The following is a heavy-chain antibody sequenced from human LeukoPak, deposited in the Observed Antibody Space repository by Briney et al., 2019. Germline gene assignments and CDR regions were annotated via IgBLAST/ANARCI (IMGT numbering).Heavy chain of an antibody. CDR2: ICTSGST. Sequence: PSETLSLTCTVSVGSFSSYYWSWIRQPAGKGLEWIGRICTSGSTKYNPSLERRVNILVGKSKNQLFFKQNSVTAADTAVYYCARETDVWFGESLFDYWGQGTLVTVSS. V-gene: IGHV4-4*07. D-gene: IGHD3-10*01. CDR1: VGSFSSYY. J-gene: IGHJ4*02. CDR3: ARETDVWFGESLFDY.